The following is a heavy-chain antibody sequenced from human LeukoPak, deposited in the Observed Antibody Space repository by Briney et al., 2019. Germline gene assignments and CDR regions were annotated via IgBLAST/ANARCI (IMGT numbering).Heavy chain of an antibody. CDR1: GGSISSYY. J-gene: IGHJ3*02. Sequence: SETLSLTCTVSGGSISSYYWSWIRQPPGKGLEWIGYIYYSGSTNYNPSLKSRVTISVDTSKNQFSLKLRSVTAADTAVYYCARDLSRDGYNSDAFDIWGQGTMVTVSS. V-gene: IGHV4-59*01. CDR2: IYYSGST. D-gene: IGHD5-24*01. CDR3: ARDLSRDGYNSDAFDI.